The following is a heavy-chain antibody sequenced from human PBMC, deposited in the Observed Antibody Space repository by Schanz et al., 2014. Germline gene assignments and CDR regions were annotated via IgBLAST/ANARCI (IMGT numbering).Heavy chain of an antibody. CDR3: AKGRFGELSAFDI. J-gene: IGHJ3*02. CDR2: INSVGSNT. Sequence: EVQLVQSGGGLVQPGGSLRLSCAASGFTFSSHWMHWVRQDPGKGLVWVARINSVGSNTDYADSVKGRFTISRDNAKNSLFLQLNSLRADDTAVYYCAKGRFGELSAFDIWGQGTMVTVSS. D-gene: IGHD3-10*01. V-gene: IGHV3-74*01. CDR1: GFTFSSHW.